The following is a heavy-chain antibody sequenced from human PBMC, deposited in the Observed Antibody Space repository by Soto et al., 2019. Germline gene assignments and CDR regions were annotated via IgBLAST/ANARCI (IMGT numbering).Heavy chain of an antibody. J-gene: IGHJ4*02. CDR1: GGSISSSSYY. V-gene: IGHV4-39*01. CDR3: ARHMMTVRQLVEYYFDY. Sequence: PSETLSLTCTVSGGSISSSSYYWGWIRQPPGKGLEWIGSIYYSGSTYYNPSLKSRVTISVDTSKNQFSLKLSSVTAADTAVYYCARHMMTVRQLVEYYFDYWGQGTLVTVSS. CDR2: IYYSGST. D-gene: IGHD6-13*01.